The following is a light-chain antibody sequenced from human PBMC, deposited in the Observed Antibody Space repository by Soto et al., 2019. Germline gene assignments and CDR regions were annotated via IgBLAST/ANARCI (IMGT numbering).Light chain of an antibody. V-gene: IGLV2-8*01. J-gene: IGLJ3*02. CDR1: SSDIGGYNY. CDR3: TSYAGSNNLV. CDR2: EVS. Sequence: QSVLTHPPSASGSPGQSVTISCTGTSSDIGGYNYVSWYQQHPGKAPKLIIYEVSKRPSGVPDRFSGSKSGNTASLTVSGLQAEDEADYYCTSYAGSNNLVFAGVTKLTVL.